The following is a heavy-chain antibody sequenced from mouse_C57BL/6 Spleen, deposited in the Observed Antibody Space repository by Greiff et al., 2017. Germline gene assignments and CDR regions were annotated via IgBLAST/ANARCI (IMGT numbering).Heavy chain of an antibody. CDR2: ISSGSSTI. CDR3: ARWLRDAMDY. CDR1: GFTFSDYG. Sequence: VQLKQSGGGLVKPGGSLKLSCAASGFTFSDYGMHWVRQAPEKGLEWVAYISSGSSTIYYADTVKGRFTISRDNAKNTLFLQMTSLRSEDTAMYYCARWLRDAMDYWGQGTSVTVSS. V-gene: IGHV5-17*01. D-gene: IGHD2-2*01. J-gene: IGHJ4*01.